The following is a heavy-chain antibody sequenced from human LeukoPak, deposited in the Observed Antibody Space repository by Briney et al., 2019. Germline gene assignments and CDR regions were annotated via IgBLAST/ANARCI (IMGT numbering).Heavy chain of an antibody. CDR3: ARDYCSSTSCHDVFDI. V-gene: IGHV3-7*01. CDR2: IKQDGSDK. J-gene: IGHJ3*02. CDR1: GFTFSSYW. D-gene: IGHD2-2*01. Sequence: PGGSLRLSCAASGFTFSSYWMSWVRQTPGKGLEWVANIKQDGSDKYYVDSVKGRFTISRDNAKNSLYLQMNSLGAEDTAVYYCARDYCSSTSCHDVFDIWGQGTMVTVSS.